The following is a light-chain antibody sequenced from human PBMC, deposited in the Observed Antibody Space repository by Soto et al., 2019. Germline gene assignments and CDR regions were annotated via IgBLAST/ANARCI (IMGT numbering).Light chain of an antibody. CDR1: SSDVGGYNF. CDR3: CSYASSTSYV. CDR2: DVT. V-gene: IGLV2-14*01. Sequence: QSALTQPASVSGSPGQSITISCTGTSSDVGGYNFVSWYQQYPGKAPKLMIRDVTSRPSGVSNRFSGSKSGTTASLTISGLQAEDEAGYYCCSYASSTSYVFGTGTKVTVL. J-gene: IGLJ1*01.